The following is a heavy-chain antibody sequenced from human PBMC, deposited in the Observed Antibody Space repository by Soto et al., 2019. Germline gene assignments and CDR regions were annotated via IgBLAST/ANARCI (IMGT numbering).Heavy chain of an antibody. D-gene: IGHD1-26*01. CDR2: ISSTSDYI. Sequence: GGSLRLSCAASGFTFSSYSMNWVRQAPGKGLEWLSSISSTSDYISYAETVKGRFTISRDNAKNSLYLQMSSLRAEDTAVYYCFGRLVWLGMDVWGQGT. CDR1: GFTFSSYS. V-gene: IGHV3-21*01. CDR3: FGRLVWLGMDV. J-gene: IGHJ6*02.